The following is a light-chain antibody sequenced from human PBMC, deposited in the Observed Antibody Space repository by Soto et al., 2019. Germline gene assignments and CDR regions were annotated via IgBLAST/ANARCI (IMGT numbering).Light chain of an antibody. CDR2: GAF. CDR1: QGVSTT. CDR3: QQYNDWRMYT. V-gene: IGKV3-15*01. J-gene: IGKJ2*01. Sequence: EIVMTQSPATLSVSPGESATLCCGASQGVSTTVAWYQQRPGQAPRLLIYGAFNRAPGIPARFSGSGSGTDFTLTINNLQSEDFAVYYCQQYNDWRMYTFGQGTKLEIK.